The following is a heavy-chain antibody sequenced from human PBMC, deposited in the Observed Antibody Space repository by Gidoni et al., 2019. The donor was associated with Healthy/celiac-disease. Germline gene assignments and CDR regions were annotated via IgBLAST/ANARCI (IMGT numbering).Heavy chain of an antibody. V-gene: IGHV3-30*18. CDR1: GFTFSSYG. CDR2: ISYDGSNK. J-gene: IGHJ5*02. D-gene: IGHD2-15*01. Sequence: QVQLVESGGGVVQPGRSLRLSCAASGFTFSSYGMHWVRQAPGKGLEWVAVISYDGSNKYYADSVKGRFTISRDNSKNTLYLQMNSLRAEDTAVYYCAKELGGWFDPWGQGTLVTVSS. CDR3: AKELGGWFDP.